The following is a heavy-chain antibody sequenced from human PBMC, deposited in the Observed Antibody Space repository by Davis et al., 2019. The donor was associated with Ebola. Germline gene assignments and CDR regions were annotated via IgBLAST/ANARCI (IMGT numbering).Heavy chain of an antibody. CDR2: IYYSGST. V-gene: IGHV4-59*12. J-gene: IGHJ6*02. CDR1: GCSISSYY. Sequence: SETLSLTCPVSGCSISSYYLSWIRQPPGKGLEWIAYIYYSGSTHYKPSLKSRVTISVDTSKNQFSLKLSSVTAADTAVYYCARAGGYCSSTSCYRYHYYGMDVWGQGNTVTVSS. CDR3: ARAGGYCSSTSCYRYHYYGMDV. D-gene: IGHD2-2*01.